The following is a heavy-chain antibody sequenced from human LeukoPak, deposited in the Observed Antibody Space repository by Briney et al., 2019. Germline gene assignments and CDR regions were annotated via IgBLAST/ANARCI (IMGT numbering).Heavy chain of an antibody. V-gene: IGHV3-74*01. CDR3: AKESGLAYCGGDCYSDYFDY. CDR2: INSDGSST. J-gene: IGHJ4*02. D-gene: IGHD2-21*02. Sequence: GGSLRLSCAASGFTFSSYWMHWVRQAPGKGLVWVSRINSDGSSTSYADSVEGRFTISRDNAKNTLYLQMNSLRAEDTAVYYCAKESGLAYCGGDCYSDYFDYWGQGTLVTVSS. CDR1: GFTFSSYW.